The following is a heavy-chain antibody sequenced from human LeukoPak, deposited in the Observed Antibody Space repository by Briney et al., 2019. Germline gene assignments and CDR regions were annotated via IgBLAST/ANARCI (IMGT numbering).Heavy chain of an antibody. Sequence: SETLSLTCTVSGGSISSYYWSWIRQPPGKGLEWIGCIYNSGSTNYNPSLKSRVTISVDTSKNQFSLKLSSVTAADTAVYFCARQVVAVAGTGYFDYWGQGTLVTVSS. CDR1: GGSISSYY. D-gene: IGHD6-19*01. J-gene: IGHJ4*02. CDR3: ARQVVAVAGTGYFDY. CDR2: IYNSGST. V-gene: IGHV4-59*08.